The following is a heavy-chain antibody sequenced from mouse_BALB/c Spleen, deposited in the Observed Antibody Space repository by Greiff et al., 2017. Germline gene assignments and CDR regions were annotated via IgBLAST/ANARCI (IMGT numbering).Heavy chain of an antibody. D-gene: IGHD2-4*01. CDR3: ARRNYDYFAY. CDR2: INPGSGGT. CDR1: GYAFTNYL. J-gene: IGHJ3*01. Sequence: VQGVESGAELVRPGTSVKVSCKASGYAFTNYLIEWVKQRPGQGLEWIGVINPGSGGTNYNEKFKGKATLTADKSSSTAYMQLSSLTSDDSAVYFCARRNYDYFAYWGQGTLVTVSA. V-gene: IGHV1-54*01.